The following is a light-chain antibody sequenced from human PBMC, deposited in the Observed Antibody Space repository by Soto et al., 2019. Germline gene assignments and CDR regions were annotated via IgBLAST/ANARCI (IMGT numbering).Light chain of an antibody. J-gene: IGKJ1*01. Sequence: DIQMTQSPSSLSASVGDRVTITCRASQSISSDLNWYQQKPGKAPKLLIYAAASLQSGVPSRFSGSGSGTDFTLTISSLQPEDFATYYFQQSYITLPGTFGQGTKVDIK. CDR2: AAA. CDR3: QQSYITLPGT. V-gene: IGKV1-39*01. CDR1: QSISSD.